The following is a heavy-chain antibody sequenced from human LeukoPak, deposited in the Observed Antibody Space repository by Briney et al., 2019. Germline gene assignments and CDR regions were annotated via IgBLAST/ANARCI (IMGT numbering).Heavy chain of an antibody. D-gene: IGHD3/OR15-3a*01. Sequence: GGSLRVSCAASGFTFSSYSMNWVRQAPGKGLEWASSISSSSSYIYYADSVKGRFTISRDNAKNSLYLQMNSLRAEDTAVYYCARGPQGLDWLPFFDPWGQGTLVTVSS. J-gene: IGHJ5*02. CDR1: GFTFSSYS. CDR3: ARGPQGLDWLPFFDP. V-gene: IGHV3-21*01. CDR2: ISSSSSYI.